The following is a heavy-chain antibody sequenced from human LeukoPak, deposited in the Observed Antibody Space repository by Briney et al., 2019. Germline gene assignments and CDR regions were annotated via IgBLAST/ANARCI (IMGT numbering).Heavy chain of an antibody. CDR1: GFTFGNYA. D-gene: IGHD4-23*01. CDR2: IASDGSST. V-gene: IGHV3-74*01. CDR3: ARGRPHGNDY. J-gene: IGHJ4*02. Sequence: GGSLRLSCEASGFTFGNYAMNWVRQAPGKGLVWVSRIASDGSSTTYADSVKGRFSISRDNAKNTLYLQMNSLRVEDTAVYYCARGRPHGNDYWGQGTLVTVSS.